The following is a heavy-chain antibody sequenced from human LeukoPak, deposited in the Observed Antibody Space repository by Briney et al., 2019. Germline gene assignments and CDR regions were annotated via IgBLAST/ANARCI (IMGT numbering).Heavy chain of an antibody. Sequence: PGGSLRLSCAASGFTFSSYEMNWVRQAPGKGLEWVSYISSSGSTIYYADSVKGRFTISRDNAKNSLYLQMNSLRAEDTAVYYCARDSYRPKFDYWGQGTLVTVSS. CDR3: ARDSYRPKFDY. CDR1: GFTFSSYE. D-gene: IGHD1-14*01. CDR2: ISSSGSTI. V-gene: IGHV3-48*03. J-gene: IGHJ4*02.